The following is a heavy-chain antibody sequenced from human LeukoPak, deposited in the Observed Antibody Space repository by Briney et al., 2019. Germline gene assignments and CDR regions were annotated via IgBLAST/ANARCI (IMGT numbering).Heavy chain of an antibody. J-gene: IGHJ5*02. D-gene: IGHD3-10*01. CDR2: IYSGGGT. Sequence: GGSLRLSCAASGFTVSSNYMSWVRQAPGKGLEWVSVIYSGGGTYYADSVKGRFTISRDNSKNTLYLQMNSLRAEDTAVYYCARVRGPYYYGSGSYTWGQGTLVTVSS. CDR1: GFTVSSNY. CDR3: ARVRGPYYYGSGSYT. V-gene: IGHV3-53*01.